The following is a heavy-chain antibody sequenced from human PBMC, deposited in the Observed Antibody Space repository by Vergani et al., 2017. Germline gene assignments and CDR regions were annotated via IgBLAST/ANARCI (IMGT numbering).Heavy chain of an antibody. CDR1: GGSISSGDYY. V-gene: IGHV4-30-4*08. J-gene: IGHJ5*02. D-gene: IGHD3-22*01. CDR2: IYYSGST. CDR3: ALASYDSSGYYLNWFDP. Sequence: QVQLQESGPGLVKPSQTLSLTCTVSGGSISSGDYYWSWIRQPPGKGLEWIGYIYYSGSTYYNPSLKSRVTISVDTSKNQFSLKLSSVTAADTAVYYFALASYDSSGYYLNWFDPWGQGTLVTVSS.